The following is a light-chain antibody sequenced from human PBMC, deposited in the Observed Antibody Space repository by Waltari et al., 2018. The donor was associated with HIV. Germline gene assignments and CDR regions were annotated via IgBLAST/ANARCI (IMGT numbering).Light chain of an antibody. CDR3: QQRSDWHALT. Sequence: EIVLTQSPAALSLSPGERATLSCRASQSVTSYLAWYQQKPGQAPRLLIYDASRRATGIPARFSGSRSGTDFTLTISSLQPEDSAIYYCQQRSDWHALTFGGGTKVEIK. J-gene: IGKJ4*01. CDR2: DAS. CDR1: QSVTSY. V-gene: IGKV3-11*01.